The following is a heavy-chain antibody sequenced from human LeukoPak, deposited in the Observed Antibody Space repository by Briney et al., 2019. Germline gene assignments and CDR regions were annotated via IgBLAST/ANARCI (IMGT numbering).Heavy chain of an antibody. CDR3: ARLYDSNRDHSGYGY. V-gene: IGHV3-7*02. CDR1: GFTFSSYW. CDR2: IDQDGSEK. J-gene: IGHJ4*02. D-gene: IGHD5-12*01. Sequence: GGSLRLSCAASGFTFSSYWMSWVSQAPGKGLEWVANIDQDGSEKYYVDSVKGRFTISRDNAKNSLYLQMNSLRAEDTAVYYCARLYDSNRDHSGYGYWGQGTLVTVSS.